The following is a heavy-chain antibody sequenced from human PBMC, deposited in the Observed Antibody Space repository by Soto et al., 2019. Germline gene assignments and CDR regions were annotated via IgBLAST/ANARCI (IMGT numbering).Heavy chain of an antibody. V-gene: IGHV4-59*08. Sequence: SETLSLTCTVSGGSISTYYWTWIRQSPGKGLEWIGYINYSGSTKYNPSLKSRVTISVDTSKNQFSLQLTSVTAADTAVYYCARRGEAAAQGLTWFDPWGQGTLVTVSS. CDR3: ARRGEAAAQGLTWFDP. CDR1: GGSISTYY. D-gene: IGHD6-13*01. CDR2: INYSGST. J-gene: IGHJ5*02.